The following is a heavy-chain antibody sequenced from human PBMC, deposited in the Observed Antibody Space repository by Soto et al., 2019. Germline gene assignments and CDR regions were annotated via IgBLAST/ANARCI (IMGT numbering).Heavy chain of an antibody. CDR3: ARALSSGWGYYFDY. Sequence: QVQLQESGPGLVKPSETLSLTCSVSGGSISSYYWSWIRQPPGKGLEWIWYIYDSGSTKYNPSLKRRVTISVDSYKTHFALKLRSVTGADTAVDYCARALSSGWGYYFDYWGQGTLVTVSS. V-gene: IGHV4-59*08. D-gene: IGHD6-19*01. CDR2: IYDSGST. J-gene: IGHJ4*02. CDR1: GGSISSYY.